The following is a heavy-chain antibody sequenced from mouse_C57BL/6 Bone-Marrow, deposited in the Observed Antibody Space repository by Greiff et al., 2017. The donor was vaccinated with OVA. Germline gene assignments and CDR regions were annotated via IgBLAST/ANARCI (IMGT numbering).Heavy chain of an antibody. J-gene: IGHJ2*01. V-gene: IGHV3-6*01. CDR2: ISYDGSN. D-gene: IGHD2-2*01. CDR1: GYSITSGYY. CDR3: ARVLGVTYFDY. Sequence: EVKLMESGPGLVKPSQSLSLTCSVTGYSITSGYYWNWIRQFPGNKLEWMGYISYDGSNNSNPSLKNRISITRDTSKNQFFLKLNSVTTEDTATYYCARVLGVTYFDYWGQGTTLTVSS.